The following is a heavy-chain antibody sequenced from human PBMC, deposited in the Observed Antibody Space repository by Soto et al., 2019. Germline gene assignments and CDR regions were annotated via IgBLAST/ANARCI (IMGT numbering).Heavy chain of an antibody. CDR3: TRLVPAAH. D-gene: IGHD2-2*01. J-gene: IGHJ4*02. CDR1: GFTFSNAG. Sequence: PGGSLRLACAASGFTFSNAGMSGVRQAPGKGLEWVGRIKSKTDGGTTDYAAPVKGRFTISRDDSKNTLYLQMNSLKAEDTAVYYCTRLVPAAHWGQGTLVTVSS. CDR2: IKSKTDGGTT. V-gene: IGHV3-15*01.